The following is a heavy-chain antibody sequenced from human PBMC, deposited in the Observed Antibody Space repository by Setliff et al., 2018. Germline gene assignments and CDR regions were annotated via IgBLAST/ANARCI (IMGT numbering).Heavy chain of an antibody. CDR1: GYSFTSYW. Sequence: GESLKISCKGSGYSFTSYWISWVRQMPGKGLEWMGRIDPSDSYTNYSPSFQGHVTISGDKSISTAYLQWSSLKASDTAMYYCARIRRDIVVVVGATPDYYDYMDVWGKGTTVTV. CDR2: IDPSDSYT. D-gene: IGHD2-15*01. CDR3: ARIRRDIVVVVGATPDYYDYMDV. J-gene: IGHJ6*03. V-gene: IGHV5-10-1*01.